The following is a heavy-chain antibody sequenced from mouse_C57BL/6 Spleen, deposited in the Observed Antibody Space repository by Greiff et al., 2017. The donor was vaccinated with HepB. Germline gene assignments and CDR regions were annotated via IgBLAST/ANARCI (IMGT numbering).Heavy chain of an antibody. CDR1: GFTFSSYA. CDR3: ARDEDYDGAMDY. D-gene: IGHD2-4*01. Sequence: EVQVVESGGGLVKPGGSLKLSCAASGFTFSSYAMSWVRQTPEKRLEWVATISDGGSYTYYPDNVKGRFTISRDNAKNNLYLQMSHLKSEDTAMYYCARDEDYDGAMDYWGQGTSVTVSS. J-gene: IGHJ4*01. V-gene: IGHV5-4*01. CDR2: ISDGGSYT.